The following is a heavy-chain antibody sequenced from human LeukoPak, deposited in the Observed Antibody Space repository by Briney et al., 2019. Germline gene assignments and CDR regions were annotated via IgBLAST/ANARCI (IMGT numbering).Heavy chain of an antibody. V-gene: IGHV3-7*01. D-gene: IGHD4-17*01. CDR3: ARRRAYGDYGIDY. J-gene: IGHJ4*02. Sequence: GGSLRLSCAASGFTFSRYWMSWVRQAPGKGLEGVANIKQDGSEKYYVDSVKGRFAISRDNAKSSLYLQMNSLKDEDTAVYYCARRRAYGDYGIDYWGQGTLVTVSS. CDR2: IKQDGSEK. CDR1: GFTFSRYW.